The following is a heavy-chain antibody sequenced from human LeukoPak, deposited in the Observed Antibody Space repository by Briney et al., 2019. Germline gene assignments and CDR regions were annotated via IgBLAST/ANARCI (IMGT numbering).Heavy chain of an antibody. CDR1: GGSISSYY. V-gene: IGHV4-4*07. D-gene: IGHD3-22*01. Sequence: SETLSLTCTVSGGSISSYYWSWIRQPAGKGLEWIGRIYTSGSTNYNPSLKSRVTMSVDTSKNQFSLKLSSVTAADTAVYYCARVSGNSYYYDSSGYFDYWGQGTLVTVSS. J-gene: IGHJ4*02. CDR3: ARVSGNSYYYDSSGYFDY. CDR2: IYTSGST.